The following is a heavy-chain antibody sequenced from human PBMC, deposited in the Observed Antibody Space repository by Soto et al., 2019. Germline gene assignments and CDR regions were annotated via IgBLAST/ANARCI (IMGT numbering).Heavy chain of an antibody. V-gene: IGHV2-5*02. CDR2: IYWDDDK. Sequence: SGPTLVNPTQTLTLTCTFSGFSLSTSGVGVGWIRQPPGKALEWLALIYWDDDKRYSPSLKSRLTITKDTSKNQVVLTMTNMDPVDTATYYCAHSVEAYDSSGYYSSFDYWGQGTLVTVSS. CDR1: GFSLSTSGVG. J-gene: IGHJ4*02. CDR3: AHSVEAYDSSGYYSSFDY. D-gene: IGHD3-22*01.